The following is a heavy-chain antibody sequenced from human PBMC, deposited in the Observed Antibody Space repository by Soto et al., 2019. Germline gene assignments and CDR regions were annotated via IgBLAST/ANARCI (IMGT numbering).Heavy chain of an antibody. Sequence: SETLSLTCAVYGGSFSGYYWSWIRQPPGKGLEWIGSIYYSGSTYYNPSLKSRVTISVDKSKNQFSLKLSSVTAADTAVYYCARVSGSYYYGMDVWGQGTTVTVSS. J-gene: IGHJ6*02. CDR2: IYYSGST. CDR3: ARVSGSYYYGMDV. V-gene: IGHV4-34*01. D-gene: IGHD1-26*01. CDR1: GGSFSGYY.